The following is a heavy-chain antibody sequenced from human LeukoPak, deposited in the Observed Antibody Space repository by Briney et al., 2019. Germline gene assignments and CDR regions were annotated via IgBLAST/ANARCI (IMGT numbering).Heavy chain of an antibody. V-gene: IGHV1-2*02. Sequence: ASVKVSCKASVYTFTGYYMHWVRQAPGQGLEWMGWINPNSGGTNYAQKFQGRVTMTRDTSISTAYMELSRLRSEDTAVYYCAREGSGYDPTESYYYYYMDVWGKGTTVTISS. J-gene: IGHJ6*03. CDR1: VYTFTGYY. D-gene: IGHD5-12*01. CDR3: AREGSGYDPTESYYYYYMDV. CDR2: INPNSGGT.